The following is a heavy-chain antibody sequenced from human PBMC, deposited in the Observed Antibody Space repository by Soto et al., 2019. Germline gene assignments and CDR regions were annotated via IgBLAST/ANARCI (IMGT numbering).Heavy chain of an antibody. CDR3: SQEGTNGLYYFDY. V-gene: IGHV3-23*01. J-gene: IGHJ4*02. CDR2: ISGSGGSP. Sequence: EVQLLESGGGLVQPGGSLRLSCAASGFTFSNYAMNWVRQAPGTGLEWVSTISGSGGSPYYADSVKGRFTISRDTSRNTLYLQMNSLSAGDSAIYYGSQEGTNGLYYFDYCGQGTLVTVSS. CDR1: GFTFSNYA. D-gene: IGHD2-8*01.